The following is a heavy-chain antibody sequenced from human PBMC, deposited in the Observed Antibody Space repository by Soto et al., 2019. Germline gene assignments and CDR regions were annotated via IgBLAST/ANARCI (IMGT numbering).Heavy chain of an antibody. V-gene: IGHV4-34*01. CDR2: INHSGST. Sequence: SETLSLTCAVYGGSFSGYYWSWIRQPPGKGLEWTGEINHSGSTNYNPSLKSRVTISVDTSKNQFSLKLSSVTAADTAVYYCAGSRYYDFWSGYYRGERNYYYYGMDVWGQGTTVTVSS. CDR1: GGSFSGYY. D-gene: IGHD3-3*01. J-gene: IGHJ6*02. CDR3: AGSRYYDFWSGYYRGERNYYYYGMDV.